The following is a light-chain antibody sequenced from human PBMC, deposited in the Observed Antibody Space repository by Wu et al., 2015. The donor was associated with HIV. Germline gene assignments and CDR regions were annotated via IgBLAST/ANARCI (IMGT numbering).Light chain of an antibody. CDR3: QQYQSYPYS. CDR1: QDIRSY. V-gene: IGKV1-8*01. J-gene: IGKJ2*03. Sequence: AIWITQSPSSLSASTGDRVTITCRASQDIRSYLAWYQQRPGKAPNLLIYAASTLQSGVPSRFSGSGSGTDFTLTISHLESEDFASYYCQQYQSYPYSFGQGTKLGIK. CDR2: AAS.